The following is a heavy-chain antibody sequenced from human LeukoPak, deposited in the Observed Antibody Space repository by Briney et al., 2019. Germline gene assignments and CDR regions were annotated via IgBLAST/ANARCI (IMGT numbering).Heavy chain of an antibody. J-gene: IGHJ3*02. Sequence: SETLSLTCTVSGGSISSYYWSWIRQPPGKGLEWIGYIYYSGSTNYNPSLKSRVTISVDTSKNQFSLKLSSVTAADTAVYYCARAHIVVHAFDIWGQGTMVTVSS. D-gene: IGHD2-21*01. CDR3: ARAHIVVHAFDI. CDR1: GGSISSYY. V-gene: IGHV4-59*08. CDR2: IYYSGST.